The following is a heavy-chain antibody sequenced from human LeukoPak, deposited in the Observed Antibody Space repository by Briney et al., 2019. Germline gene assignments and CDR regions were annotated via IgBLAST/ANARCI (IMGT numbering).Heavy chain of an antibody. D-gene: IGHD3-22*01. CDR3: ARSGGYYYDSSGEFDY. CDR1: GYTFTGYY. V-gene: IGHV1-2*02. Sequence: ASVKVSCKASGYTFTGYYMHWVRQAPGQGLEWMGWINPNSGGTNYAQKFQGRVTMTRDTSISTAYMELSRLRSDDTAVYYRARSGGYYYDSSGEFDYWGQGTLVTVSS. CDR2: INPNSGGT. J-gene: IGHJ4*02.